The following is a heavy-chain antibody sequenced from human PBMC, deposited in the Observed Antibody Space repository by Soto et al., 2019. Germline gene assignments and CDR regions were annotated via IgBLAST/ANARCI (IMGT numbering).Heavy chain of an antibody. J-gene: IGHJ4*02. V-gene: IGHV3-21*01. CDR1: GFTFSSYS. Sequence: EVQLVESGGGLVKPGGSLRLSCAASGFTFSSYSMNWVRQAPGKGLEWVSSISSSSSYIYYADSVKGRFTISRDNAKNSLKLQMNSLRAEDTAVYYCARDQPGYSYGYGLGYWGQGTLVTVSS. CDR3: ARDQPGYSYGYGLGY. CDR2: ISSSSSYI. D-gene: IGHD5-18*01.